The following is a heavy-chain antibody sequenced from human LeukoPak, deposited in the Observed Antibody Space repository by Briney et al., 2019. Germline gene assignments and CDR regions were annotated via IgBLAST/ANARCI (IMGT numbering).Heavy chain of an antibody. D-gene: IGHD6-13*01. Sequence: GGSLRLSCAASGFTFSNHAMNWVRQAPGKGLEWVSIISGSGTVTYYADSVKGRFTISRDNSKSTLYLQMNTLRAEDTALYYCAKRIAAAGPYFDSWGQGTRVTVSS. J-gene: IGHJ4*02. V-gene: IGHV3-23*01. CDR1: GFTFSNHA. CDR2: ISGSGTVT. CDR3: AKRIAAAGPYFDS.